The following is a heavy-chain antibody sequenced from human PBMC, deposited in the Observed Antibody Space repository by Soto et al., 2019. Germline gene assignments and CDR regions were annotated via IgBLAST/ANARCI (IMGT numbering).Heavy chain of an antibody. D-gene: IGHD3-3*01. J-gene: IGHJ4*02. Sequence: QVQLQESGSGLVKPSQTLSLTCTVSGVSINSAGYCWSWIRQPPGKGLEWIGCIYYSGSPYYNPSLKSRVTISMDGSSNQFSLKFNSVSAAHTAVYFCAGGVRFLEWLLNWGQGALVTVSS. CDR1: GVSINSAGYC. V-gene: IGHV4-30-2*01. CDR2: IYYSGSP. CDR3: AGGVRFLEWLLN.